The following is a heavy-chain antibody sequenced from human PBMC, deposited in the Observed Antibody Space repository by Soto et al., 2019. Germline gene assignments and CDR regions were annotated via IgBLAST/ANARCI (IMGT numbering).Heavy chain of an antibody. D-gene: IGHD5-12*01. CDR1: GFTFSSYW. V-gene: IGHV3-7*01. CDR3: ARDVGAVSGYDFDY. J-gene: IGHJ4*02. CDR2: IKQDGSEK. Sequence: EVQLVESGGGLVQPGGSLRLSCAASGFTFSSYWMSWVRQAPGKGLEWVANIKQDGSEKYYVDSVKGRFTISRDNAKNSLYLQRNSLRAEDTAVYYCARDVGAVSGYDFDYWGQGTLVTVSS.